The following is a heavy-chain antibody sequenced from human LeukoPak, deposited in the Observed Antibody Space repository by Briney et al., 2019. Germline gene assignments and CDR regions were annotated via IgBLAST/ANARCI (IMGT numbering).Heavy chain of an antibody. CDR1: GGSFSGYY. V-gene: IGHV4-34*01. J-gene: IGHJ4*02. D-gene: IGHD3-22*01. CDR2: INHSGST. CDR3: ARGGQDYYDSSGYYYLPFDS. Sequence: SETLSLTCAVYGGSFSGYYWSWIRQPPGKGLEWIGEINHSGSTNYNPSLKSRVTISVDTSKNQFSLKLSSVTAADTAVYYCARGGQDYYDSSGYYYLPFDSWGQGTLVTVSS.